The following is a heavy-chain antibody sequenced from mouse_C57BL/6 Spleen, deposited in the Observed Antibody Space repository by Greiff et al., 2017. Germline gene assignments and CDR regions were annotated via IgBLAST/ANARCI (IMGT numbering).Heavy chain of an antibody. CDR3: ANGSPPGFAY. Sequence: DVMLVESGGGLVKPGGSLKLSCAASGFTFSDYGMHWVRQAPEKGLEWVAYISSGSSTIYYADTVKGRFTISRDNAKNTLFLQMTSLRSEDTAMYYCANGSPPGFAYWGQGTLVTVSA. CDR1: GFTFSDYG. CDR2: ISSGSSTI. D-gene: IGHD2-2*01. J-gene: IGHJ3*01. V-gene: IGHV5-17*01.